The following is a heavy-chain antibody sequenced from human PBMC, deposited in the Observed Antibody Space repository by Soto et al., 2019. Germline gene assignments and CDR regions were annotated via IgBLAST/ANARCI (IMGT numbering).Heavy chain of an antibody. Sequence: LQLQESGSGLVKPSQTLSLTCAVSGGSISSGGYSWSWIRQPPGKGLDWIGYIYHRGSTYYSPPLKSRVTIAVGRSKSQLSLMPSSVTAADTAVYYCAGGGYTVTTHHAFDIWGQGTMVAVSS. CDR3: AGGGYTVTTHHAFDI. V-gene: IGHV4-30-2*01. CDR2: IYHRGST. J-gene: IGHJ3*02. CDR1: GGSISSGGYS. D-gene: IGHD4-17*01.